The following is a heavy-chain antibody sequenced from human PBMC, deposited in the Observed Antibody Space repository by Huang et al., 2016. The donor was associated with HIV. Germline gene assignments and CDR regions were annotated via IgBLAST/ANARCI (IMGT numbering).Heavy chain of an antibody. CDR2: IHYSGRT. J-gene: IGHJ2*01. CDR3: ARNYYANVDWYFDL. CDR1: GGSINSYY. V-gene: IGHV4-59*01. D-gene: IGHD3-10*01. Sequence: QVQLQESGPGLVKPSETLSLTCTVSGGSINSYYWSWIRQPPGKGLEWIGYIHYSGRTIYNPSLKRRVTISVATSKNQFSLKLGSVTAADTAMYYCARNYYANVDWYFDLWGRGTLVTVSS.